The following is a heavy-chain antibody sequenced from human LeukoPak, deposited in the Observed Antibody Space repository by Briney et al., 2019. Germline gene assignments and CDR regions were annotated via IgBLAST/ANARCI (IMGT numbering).Heavy chain of an antibody. D-gene: IGHD1-20*01. CDR3: ARTPYNWNDGPGDY. Sequence: GGSLRLSWAASGFTFSSYSMNWVRQAPGKGLEWVSSISSSSTYIYYADSRKGRFTISRDKAKNSLYLQMNSLRAEDTAVYYCARTPYNWNDGPGDYWGQGTLVTVSS. CDR1: GFTFSSYS. CDR2: ISSSSTYI. J-gene: IGHJ4*02. V-gene: IGHV3-21*01.